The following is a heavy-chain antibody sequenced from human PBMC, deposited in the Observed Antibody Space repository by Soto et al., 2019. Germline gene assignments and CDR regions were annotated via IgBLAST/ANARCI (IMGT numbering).Heavy chain of an antibody. CDR1: GGTFSSYA. Sequence: GASVKVSCKASGGTFSSYAISWVRQAPGQGLEWMGRIMPICGTTSYAQKFQGRVTMTRDTSTSTVYMELSSLTSEDTAVYYCAKKGSPSGDHKNWYFDLWGRGALVTVSS. V-gene: IGHV1-69*05. D-gene: IGHD1-26*01. J-gene: IGHJ2*01. CDR3: AKKGSPSGDHKNWYFDL. CDR2: IMPICGTT.